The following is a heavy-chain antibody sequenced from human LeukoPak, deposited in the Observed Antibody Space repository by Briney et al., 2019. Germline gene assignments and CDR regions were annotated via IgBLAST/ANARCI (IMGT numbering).Heavy chain of an antibody. CDR1: GGSISSYY. D-gene: IGHD3-10*01. CDR2: IYYSGST. CDR3: ERDVGSMVRGVNYYYGMDV. V-gene: IGHV4-59*01. Sequence: SETLSLTCTVSGGSISSYYWSWIRQPPGKGLEWIGYIYYSGSTNYNPSLKSRVTISVDTSKNQFSLKLSSVTAADTAVYYCERDVGSMVRGVNYYYGMDVWGKGTTVTVSS. J-gene: IGHJ6*04.